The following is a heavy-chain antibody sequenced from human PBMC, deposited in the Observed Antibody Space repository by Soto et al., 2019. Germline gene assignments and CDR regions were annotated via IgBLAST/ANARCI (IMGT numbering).Heavy chain of an antibody. CDR1: GFTFSGSA. J-gene: IGHJ5*02. D-gene: IGHD2-15*01. Sequence: QPGGSLRLSCAASGFTFSGSAMHWVRQASGKGLEWVGRIRSKANSYATAYAASVKGRFTISRDDSKNTAYLQMNSLKTEDTAVYYCTRQGSCSGGSCYSIWFDPWGQGTLVTVS. CDR2: IRSKANSYAT. CDR3: TRQGSCSGGSCYSIWFDP. V-gene: IGHV3-73*01.